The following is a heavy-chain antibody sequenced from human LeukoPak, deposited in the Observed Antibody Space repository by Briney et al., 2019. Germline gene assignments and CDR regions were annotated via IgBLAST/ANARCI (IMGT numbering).Heavy chain of an antibody. CDR3: ARRFGPMVRGVIAYYFDY. CDR2: ISSSSSYI. CDR1: GFTFSSYS. D-gene: IGHD3-10*01. J-gene: IGHJ4*02. V-gene: IGHV3-21*01. Sequence: TGRSLRLSCAASGFTFSSYSMNWVRQAPGKGLEWVSSISSSSSYIYYADSVKGRFTISRDNAKNSLYLQMNSLRAEDTAVYYCARRFGPMVRGVIAYYFDYWGQGTLITVSS.